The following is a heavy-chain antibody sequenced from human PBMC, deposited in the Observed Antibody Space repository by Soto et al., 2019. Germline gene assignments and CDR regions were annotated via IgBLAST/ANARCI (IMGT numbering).Heavy chain of an antibody. D-gene: IGHD3-22*01. CDR1: GFTFSNYD. J-gene: IGHJ4*01. V-gene: IGHV3-48*03. Sequence: GGSLRLSCAASGFTFSNYDMHWVRQTQGKGLEWVSYISYTGSTIYYADSVRGRFTISRDNSKNSLYLQMNSLRAEDTAVYYCARGLRIYYDRSGLHYWGQGTLVTVSS. CDR2: ISYTGSTI. CDR3: ARGLRIYYDRSGLHY.